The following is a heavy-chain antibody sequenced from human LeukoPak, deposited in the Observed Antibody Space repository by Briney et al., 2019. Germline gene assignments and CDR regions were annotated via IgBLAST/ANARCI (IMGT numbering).Heavy chain of an antibody. D-gene: IGHD2-2*01. CDR3: ANSPARTGY. V-gene: IGHV3-23*01. CDR2: ISSGGGFT. CDR1: GFTFSTYA. Sequence: GGSLRLSCAASGFTFSTYAMSWVRQAPGKGLEWVSTISSGGGFTYYSDSVKGRFTISRDNSKNTLYLQMNSLRAEDTAVYYCANSPARTGYWGQGTLVTVSS. J-gene: IGHJ4*02.